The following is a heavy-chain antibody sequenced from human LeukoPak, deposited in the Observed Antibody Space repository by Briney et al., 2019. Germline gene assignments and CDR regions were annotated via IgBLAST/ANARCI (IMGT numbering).Heavy chain of an antibody. J-gene: IGHJ4*02. V-gene: IGHV4-39*01. Sequence: SETLSLTCTVSGGSISSSSYYWGWIRQPPGKGLEWIGSIYYSGSTYYNPSLKSRVTISVDTSKNQFSLKLSSVTAADTAVYYCASSIPYTHFDYWGQPTLVTLSS. D-gene: IGHD2-2*02. CDR3: ASSIPYTHFDY. CDR2: IYYSGST. CDR1: GGSISSSSYY.